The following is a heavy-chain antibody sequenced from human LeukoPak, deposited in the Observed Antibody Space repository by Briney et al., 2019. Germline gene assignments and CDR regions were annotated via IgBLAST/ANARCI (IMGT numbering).Heavy chain of an antibody. J-gene: IGHJ4*02. Sequence: GGSLRLSCAASGFTFSSYAMSWVRQAPGTGLGWVSGFSGSGGSTYSADSVKGRFTISRDNSKNTLYLQMNSLRAEDTAVYYCAKTYCSSPSCYHFDYWGQGALVTVSS. CDR2: FSGSGGST. CDR1: GFTFSSYA. V-gene: IGHV3-23*01. CDR3: AKTYCSSPSCYHFDY. D-gene: IGHD2-2*01.